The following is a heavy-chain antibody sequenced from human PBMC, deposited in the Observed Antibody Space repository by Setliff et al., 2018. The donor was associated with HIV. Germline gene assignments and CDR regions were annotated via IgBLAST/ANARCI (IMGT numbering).Heavy chain of an antibody. D-gene: IGHD3-3*01. Sequence: ASVKVSCKTSGYTFANYYVHWVRQAPGQGLEWMGVITPNGGSANYAQKFQGRVTMTSDTSTSTVYMELRNLGSDDTAVYFCTRDGYYNSWSGYGYYYYYMDVWGKGTTVTVSS. V-gene: IGHV1-46*01. CDR3: TRDGYYNSWSGYGYYYYYMDV. J-gene: IGHJ6*03. CDR2: ITPNGGSA. CDR1: GYTFANYY.